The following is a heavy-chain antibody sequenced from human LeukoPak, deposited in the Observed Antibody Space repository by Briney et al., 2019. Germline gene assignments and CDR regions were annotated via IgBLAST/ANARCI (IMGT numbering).Heavy chain of an antibody. J-gene: IGHJ4*02. CDR3: TRGSLSGSSRDY. CDR2: MNPNTGDT. Sequence: ASVRVSCKASGYTFTGYDINRVRQATGQGLEWVGWMNPNTGDTGYAQKFQGRVTMTRNSSIDTAYMELSGLRSEDTAVYYCTRGSLSGSSRDYWGQGTLLTVSS. V-gene: IGHV1-8*01. CDR1: GYTFTGYD. D-gene: IGHD1-26*01.